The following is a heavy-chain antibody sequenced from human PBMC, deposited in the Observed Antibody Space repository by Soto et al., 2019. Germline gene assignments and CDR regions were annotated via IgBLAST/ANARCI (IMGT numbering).Heavy chain of an antibody. V-gene: IGHV5-51*01. Sequence: GESLKISCKGSGYSFTSYWIGWVLQMSGKRRAWMGIIYPGDADTRDSPSFPGQVTISADKSISTAYLQWSSLKASDTAMYYCARQVGRFPPNYDRSGSFTDVSGQGATVTVSS. CDR3: ARQVGRFPPNYDRSGSFTDV. CDR2: IYPGDADT. CDR1: GYSFTSYW. D-gene: IGHD3-22*01. J-gene: IGHJ6*02.